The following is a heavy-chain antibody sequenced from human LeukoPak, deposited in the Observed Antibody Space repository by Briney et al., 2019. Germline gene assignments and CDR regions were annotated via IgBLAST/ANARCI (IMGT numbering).Heavy chain of an antibody. CDR1: GYTFTAYY. Sequence: GSVRVSCKASGYTFTAYYIHWVRQAPGQGLEWMGWINPNSDGTNYAQNLQGTVTMTRDTSTSTAYMELSSLRSDAAAVYYCTRGHLTYYDSSGYSHFDYWGQGNLVTVSS. CDR3: TRGHLTYYDSSGYSHFDY. J-gene: IGHJ4*02. V-gene: IGHV1-2*02. CDR2: INPNSDGT. D-gene: IGHD3-22*01.